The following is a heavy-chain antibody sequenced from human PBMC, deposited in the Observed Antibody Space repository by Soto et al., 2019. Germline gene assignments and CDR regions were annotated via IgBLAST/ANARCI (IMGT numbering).Heavy chain of an antibody. CDR1: GGSFIGYY. J-gene: IGHJ5*02. Sequence: SETLSLTCAVYGGSFIGYYWSWIRQPPGKGLEWIGEINHSGSTNYNPSLKSRVTISVDTSKNQFSLKLSSVTAADTAVYYCAGGPDSTSTDSNWFDPWGQGTLVTVSS. CDR2: INHSGST. V-gene: IGHV4-34*01. CDR3: AGGPDSTSTDSNWFDP. D-gene: IGHD2-2*01.